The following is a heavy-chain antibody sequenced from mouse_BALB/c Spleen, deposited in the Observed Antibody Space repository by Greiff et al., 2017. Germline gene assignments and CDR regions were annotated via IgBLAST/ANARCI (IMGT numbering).Heavy chain of an antibody. CDR2: IWGDGST. D-gene: IGHD2-10*02. Sequence: VKLVESGPGLVAPSQSLSITCTVSGFSLTGYGVNWVRQPPGKGLEWLGMIWGDGSTDYNSALKSRLSISKDNSKSQVFLKMNSLQTDDTARYYCARDMGYGNYEDAMDYWGQGTSVTVSS. J-gene: IGHJ4*01. CDR1: GFSLTGYG. CDR3: ARDMGYGNYEDAMDY. V-gene: IGHV2-6-7*01.